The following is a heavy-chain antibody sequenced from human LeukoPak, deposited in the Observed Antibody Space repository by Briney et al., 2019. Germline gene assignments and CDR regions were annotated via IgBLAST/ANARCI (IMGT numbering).Heavy chain of an antibody. V-gene: IGHV4-39*07. CDR1: GGSISSSSYY. Sequence: PSETLSLTCTVSGGSISSSSYYWGWIRQPPGKGLEWIGSIYYSGSTYYNPSLKSRVTISVDTSKNQFSLKLSSVTAADTAVYYCARGTAVAGTGYWGQGTLVTVSS. D-gene: IGHD6-19*01. CDR2: IYYSGST. J-gene: IGHJ4*02. CDR3: ARGTAVAGTGY.